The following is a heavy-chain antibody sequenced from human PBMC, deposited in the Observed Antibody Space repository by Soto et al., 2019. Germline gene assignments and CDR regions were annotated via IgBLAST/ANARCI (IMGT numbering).Heavy chain of an antibody. CDR2: IYYSGST. CDR3: ARGLKIPYYMDV. V-gene: IGHV4-59*01. CDR1: GGSISSDY. D-gene: IGHD2-21*01. Sequence: PSETLSLTCTVSGGSISSDYWSWIRRPPGKGLEWIGYIYYSGSTNYNPSLKSRVTISVDTSKNQFSLKLSSVTAADTAVYYCARGLKIPYYMDVWGKGTTVTVSS. J-gene: IGHJ6*03.